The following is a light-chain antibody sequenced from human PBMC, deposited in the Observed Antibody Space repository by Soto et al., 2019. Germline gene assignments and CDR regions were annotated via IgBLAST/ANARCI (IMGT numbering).Light chain of an antibody. CDR2: DVS. V-gene: IGLV2-11*01. Sequence: QSALTQPRSVSGSPGPSVTISCTGTSSDVGGYNYVSWYQQHPGKAPKVMIYDVSKRPSGVPDRFSGSKSGNTASLTISGIQAEDEADYYCCSYAGSYTWVFGGGTKVTVL. J-gene: IGLJ3*02. CDR1: SSDVGGYNY. CDR3: CSYAGSYTWV.